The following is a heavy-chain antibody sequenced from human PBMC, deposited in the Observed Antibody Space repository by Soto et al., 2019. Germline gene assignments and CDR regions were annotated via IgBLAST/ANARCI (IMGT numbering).Heavy chain of an antibody. V-gene: IGHV4-4*02. Sequence: QVQLQESGPGLVKPSGTLSLTCAVSGDSISSTNWWTWVRQAPGKGLEWIGEIYHSGRTNYNPSLTSXXTXSXXKSKNQFSLKLSSVTAADTAVYYCARAYSGSYSDYWGQGTLVTVSS. CDR2: IYHSGRT. D-gene: IGHD1-26*01. J-gene: IGHJ4*02. CDR3: ARAYSGSYSDY. CDR1: GDSISSTNW.